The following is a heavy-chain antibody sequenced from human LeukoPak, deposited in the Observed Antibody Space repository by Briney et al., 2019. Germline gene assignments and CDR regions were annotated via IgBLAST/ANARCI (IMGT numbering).Heavy chain of an antibody. CDR2: IIPIFGTA. D-gene: IGHD3-9*01. CDR1: GGTFSSYA. CDR3: AGNLDIFSLHY. Sequence: SVKVSCKASGGTFSSYAISWVRQAPGQGLEWMGGIIPIFGTANYAQKFQGRVTITADESTSTAYMELSSLRSEDTALYYCAGNLDIFSLHYWARETLVTVPA. J-gene: IGHJ4*02. V-gene: IGHV1-69*13.